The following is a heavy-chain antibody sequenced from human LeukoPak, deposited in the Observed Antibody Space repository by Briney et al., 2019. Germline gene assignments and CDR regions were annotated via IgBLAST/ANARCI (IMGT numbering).Heavy chain of an antibody. V-gene: IGHV1-2*02. CDR3: ARDTYYYGSGSPNENWFDP. CDR1: GYTFTGYY. CDR2: INPNSGGT. Sequence: GASVKVSCTASGYTFTGYYMHWVRQAPGQGLEWMGWINPNSGGTNYAQKFQGRVTMTRDTSISTAYMELSRLRSDDTAVYYCARDTYYYGSGSPNENWFDPWGQGTLVTVSS. D-gene: IGHD3-10*01. J-gene: IGHJ5*02.